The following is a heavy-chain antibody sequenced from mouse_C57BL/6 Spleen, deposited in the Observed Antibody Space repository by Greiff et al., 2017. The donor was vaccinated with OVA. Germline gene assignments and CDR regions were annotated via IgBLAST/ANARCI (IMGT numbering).Heavy chain of an antibody. CDR2: INPNNGGT. J-gene: IGHJ2*01. CDR1: GYTFTDYY. Sequence: EVQLQQSGPELVKPGASVKISCKASGYTFTDYYMNWVKQSHGKSLEWIGDINPNNGGTSYNQKFKGKATLTVDKSSSTAYMELRSLTSEDSAVYYGATSGYYGMGGYFDYWGQGTTLTVSS. CDR3: ATSGYYGMGGYFDY. D-gene: IGHD1-1*01. V-gene: IGHV1-26*01.